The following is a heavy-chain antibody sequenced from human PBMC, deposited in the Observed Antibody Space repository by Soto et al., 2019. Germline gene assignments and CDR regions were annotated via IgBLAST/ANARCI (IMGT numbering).Heavy chain of an antibody. D-gene: IGHD6-19*01. J-gene: IGHJ4*02. CDR2: ISDSGGST. CDR1: GSTFSSDD. CDR3: AKDGGWSLAVAGLFDY. V-gene: IGHV3-23*01. Sequence: EVHLLEYGGGLVQPGGSLRLSCVVSGSTFSSDDMSWVRQAPGRGLEWVSGISDSGGSTYYADSVKGRFTIPRDNAKNTLYLQMKSLRVEDTALYYCAKDGGWSLAVAGLFDYWGPGTQVTVSS.